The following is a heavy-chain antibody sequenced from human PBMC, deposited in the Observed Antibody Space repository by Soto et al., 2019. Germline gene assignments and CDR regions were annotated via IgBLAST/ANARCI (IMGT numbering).Heavy chain of an antibody. Sequence: PSETLSLTCTVSGGSISSSSYYWGWIRQPPGKGLEWIGSIYYSGSTYYNPSLKSRVTISVDTSKNQFSLKLSSVTAADTAVYYCARTLTGRYYYGMDVWGQGTTVT. J-gene: IGHJ6*02. V-gene: IGHV4-39*01. D-gene: IGHD3-9*01. CDR2: IYYSGST. CDR1: GGSISSSSYY. CDR3: ARTLTGRYYYGMDV.